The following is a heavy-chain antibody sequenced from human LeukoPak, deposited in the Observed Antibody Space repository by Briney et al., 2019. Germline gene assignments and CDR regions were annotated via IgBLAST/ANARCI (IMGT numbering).Heavy chain of an antibody. D-gene: IGHD2-21*02. J-gene: IGHJ2*01. V-gene: IGHV3-53*01. CDR1: GFTVSSNY. Sequence: GGSLRLSCAASGFTVSSNYMSWVRQAPGKGLEWVSVIYSGGSTYYADSVEGRFTISRDNSKNTLYLQMNSLRAEDTAVYYCARAGMVVTATRQSWYFDLWGRGTLVTVSS. CDR2: IYSGGST. CDR3: ARAGMVVTATRQSWYFDL.